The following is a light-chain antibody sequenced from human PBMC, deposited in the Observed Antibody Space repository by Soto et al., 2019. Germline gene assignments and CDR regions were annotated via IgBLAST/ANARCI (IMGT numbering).Light chain of an antibody. CDR2: AAS. CDR3: QQSYSTPIT. Sequence: DIRMTQSPSSLSASVGDRVTITCRASQSISSYLNWYQQKPGKAPKLLIYAASSLQSGVPSRFSGSGSGSDFTLTIISLQPEDFTTYYCQQSYSTPITFGQGTRLEIK. V-gene: IGKV1-39*01. CDR1: QSISSY. J-gene: IGKJ5*01.